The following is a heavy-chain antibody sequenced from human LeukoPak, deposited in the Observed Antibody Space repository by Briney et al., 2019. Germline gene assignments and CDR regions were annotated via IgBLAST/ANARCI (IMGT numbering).Heavy chain of an antibody. CDR3: ARDYRSSWYV. D-gene: IGHD6-13*01. CDR1: GFVFTNYW. CDR2: INQDGSEK. J-gene: IGHJ4*02. V-gene: IGHV3-7*03. Sequence: GGSLRLSCAASGFVFTNYWMSWIRQAPGKGLEWVANINQDGSEKHYVDSVRGRFTVSRDNARNSLFLQMNSLRAEDTSVYYCARDYRSSWYVRGQGTLVTVSS.